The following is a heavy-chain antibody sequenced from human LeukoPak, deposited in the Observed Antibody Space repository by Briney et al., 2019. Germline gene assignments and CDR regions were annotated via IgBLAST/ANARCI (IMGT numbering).Heavy chain of an antibody. CDR2: IYYSGST. J-gene: IGHJ5*02. CDR1: GGSISSSGYY. V-gene: IGHV4-39*01. Sequence: PSETLSLTCTVSGGSISSSGYYWGWIRQPPGKGLEWIASIYYSGSTYYNPSLKSRVTVSVDTSKNQLSLKLSSLTAADTAVYYCARHEYSGSYYGLSWFDPWGQGTLVTVSS. D-gene: IGHD1-26*01. CDR3: ARHEYSGSYYGLSWFDP.